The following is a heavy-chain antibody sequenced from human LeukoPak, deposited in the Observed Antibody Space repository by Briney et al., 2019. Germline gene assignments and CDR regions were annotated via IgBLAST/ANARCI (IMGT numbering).Heavy chain of an antibody. D-gene: IGHD2/OR15-2a*01. CDR3: TTDPFMLDFYGFHY. CDR1: GFTFSKAW. CDR2: IKTKTDGGTT. Sequence: HPGGSLRLSCAASGFTFSKAWMTWVRQAPGKGLEWVGHIKTKTDGGTTDYAAPVKGRFTISRDDSSNTLSLQMDSLKSEDTAVYYCTTDPFMLDFYGFHYWGQGTLVTVSS. V-gene: IGHV3-15*01. J-gene: IGHJ4*02.